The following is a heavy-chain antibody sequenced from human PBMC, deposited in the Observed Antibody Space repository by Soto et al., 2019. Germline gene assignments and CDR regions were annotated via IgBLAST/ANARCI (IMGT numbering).Heavy chain of an antibody. D-gene: IGHD6-13*01. V-gene: IGHV4-61*08. CDR3: ARDSRLPAPGRRNYYYYTMDV. CDR2: IYFSGST. Sequence: ASVTMSLTYTVAEGYIISGDDYWSWISQHPGKGLEWIGTIYFSGSTNYNPSLKSRVTISVDTSKNQFSLKLSSVTAADTAVYYCARDSRLPAPGRRNYYYYTMDVWGQGTTVTLSS. J-gene: IGHJ6*02. CDR1: EGYIISGDDY.